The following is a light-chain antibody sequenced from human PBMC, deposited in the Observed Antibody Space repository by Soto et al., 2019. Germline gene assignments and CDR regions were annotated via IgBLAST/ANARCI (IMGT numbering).Light chain of an antibody. V-gene: IGKV3-15*01. CDR2: GAS. CDR1: QTVTSGY. J-gene: IGKJ1*01. CDR3: QQYNNWPWT. Sequence: EIVLTQSPDTLSLSPGERATLSCRASQTVTSGYLAWYQQKPGQAPRLLIYGASTRATGIPARFSGSGSGTEFTLTISSLQSEDFAVYYCQQYNNWPWTFGQGTKVDIK.